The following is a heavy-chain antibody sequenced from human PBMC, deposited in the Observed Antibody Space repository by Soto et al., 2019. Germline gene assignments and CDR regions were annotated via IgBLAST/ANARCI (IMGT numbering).Heavy chain of an antibody. D-gene: IGHD6-19*01. CDR3: ARDGGWIDY. V-gene: IGHV3-48*01. J-gene: IGHJ4*02. CDR2: ISSSSSTI. Sequence: GGSLRLSCAASGFTFSSYSMNWVRQAPGKGLEWVSYISSSSSTIYYADSVKGRFTISRDNAKNSLYLQMNSLRAEDTAVYYCARDGGWIDYWGQGTLVTVSS. CDR1: GFTFSSYS.